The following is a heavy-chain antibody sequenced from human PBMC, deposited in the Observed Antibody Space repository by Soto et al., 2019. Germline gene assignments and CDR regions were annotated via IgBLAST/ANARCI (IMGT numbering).Heavy chain of an antibody. CDR1: GYTFSTYG. CDR3: ARFRSSWFDP. CDR2: ISVSNGNT. Sequence: GASVKVSCQASGYTFSTYGITWVRQAPGQGLEWLGWISVSNGNTNYAQNLQGRLTMTTDTATSTAYMELRRLRSADTAVYYCARFRSSWFDPWGQGTLVTVSS. J-gene: IGHJ5*02. V-gene: IGHV1-18*01. D-gene: IGHD6-6*01.